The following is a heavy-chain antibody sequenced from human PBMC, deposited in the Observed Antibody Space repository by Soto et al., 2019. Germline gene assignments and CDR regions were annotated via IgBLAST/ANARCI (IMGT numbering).Heavy chain of an antibody. Sequence: SETLSLTCAVYGGSFSGYYWSWIRQPPGKGLEWIGEINHSGSTNYNPSLKSRVTISVDTSKNQFSLKLSSVTAADTAVYYCARGPAVPVAATPGWFDPWGQGTLVTVSS. CDR3: ARGPAVPVAATPGWFDP. CDR2: INHSGST. J-gene: IGHJ5*02. V-gene: IGHV4-34*01. D-gene: IGHD2-15*01. CDR1: GGSFSGYY.